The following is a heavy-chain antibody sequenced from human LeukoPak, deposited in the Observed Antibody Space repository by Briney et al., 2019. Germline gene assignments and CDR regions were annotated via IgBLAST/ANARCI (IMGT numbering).Heavy chain of an antibody. CDR3: ARDWCGGGSCYYFDH. Sequence: GRSLRLSCAASRFTFTDYGMHWGRQPPGKGLEWGALIWDDGSGKYYADSVRGRFTISRDNSKNTLYLQMNSLRAEDTAVYYCARDWCGGGSCYYFDHWGQGTLVTVSS. CDR2: IWDDGSGK. D-gene: IGHD2-15*01. CDR1: RFTFTDYG. J-gene: IGHJ4*02. V-gene: IGHV3-33*01.